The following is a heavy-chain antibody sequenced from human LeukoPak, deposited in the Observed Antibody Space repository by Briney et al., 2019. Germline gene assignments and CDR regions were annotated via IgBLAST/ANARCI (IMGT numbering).Heavy chain of an antibody. CDR2: ISSSGSTI. Sequence: PGGSLRLSCAASGFTFSSYDMNWVRQAPGKGLEWVSYISSSGSTIYYTDSVKGRFTISRDNAKNSLYLQMNSLRAEETAVYYCASVGPSPLSDYWGQGTLVTVSS. V-gene: IGHV3-48*03. CDR3: ASVGPSPLSDY. D-gene: IGHD3-9*01. J-gene: IGHJ4*02. CDR1: GFTFSSYD.